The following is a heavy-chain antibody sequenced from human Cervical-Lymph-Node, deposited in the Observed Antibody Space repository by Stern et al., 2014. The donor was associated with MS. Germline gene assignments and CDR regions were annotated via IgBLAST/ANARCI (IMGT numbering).Heavy chain of an antibody. CDR1: GFTFSNYA. Sequence: LLESGGGVVQPGRSLRLSCAASGFTFSNYAMHWVRQAPGKGLEWVAAISYDGRNNYYADSVKGRFTISRDNSKNTLYLHMNSLRTEDTAVYYCASPPPSDYWGQGTLVTVSS. CDR2: ISYDGRNN. J-gene: IGHJ4*02. V-gene: IGHV3-30*04. CDR3: ASPPPSDY.